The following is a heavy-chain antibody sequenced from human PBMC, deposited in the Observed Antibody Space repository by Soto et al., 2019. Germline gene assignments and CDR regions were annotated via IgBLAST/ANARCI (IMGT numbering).Heavy chain of an antibody. CDR1: GGSISSGGYY. V-gene: IGHV4-31*01. Sequence: QVQLQESGPGLVKPSQTLSLTCTVSGGSISSGGYYWSWIRQHPGKGLEWIGYIYYSGSTYYNPSVRGDVTLSVGTSKNQFSLKLSSVTAADTAVYYCASVPLDYGGHKAYDYWGQGTLVTVSS. CDR3: ASVPLDYGGHKAYDY. J-gene: IGHJ4*02. CDR2: IYYSGST. D-gene: IGHD4-17*01.